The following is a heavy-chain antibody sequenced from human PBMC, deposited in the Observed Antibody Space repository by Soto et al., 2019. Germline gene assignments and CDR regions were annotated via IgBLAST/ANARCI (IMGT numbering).Heavy chain of an antibody. CDR2: ISASSTST. Sequence: GGSLRLSCAASGFSFSSSAMTWARQAPGKGLEWVSFISASSTSTYYADSVQGRFTISRDNSKNTLYLQMSSLRAEDTALYYCVKFGAPRSFDYCGQAPPLTVSS. CDR3: VKFGAPRSFDY. D-gene: IGHD3-16*01. CDR1: GFSFSSSA. J-gene: IGHJ4*02. V-gene: IGHV3-23*01.